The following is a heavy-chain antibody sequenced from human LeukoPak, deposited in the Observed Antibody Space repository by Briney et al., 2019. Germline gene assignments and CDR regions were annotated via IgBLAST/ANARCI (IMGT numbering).Heavy chain of an antibody. Sequence: GGSLRLSCAASGFTFSNAWMSWVRQAPGKGLEWVGRIKSKTDGGTTDHAAPVKGRFTISRDDSKNTLYLQMNSLKTEDTAVYYCTTVYRYCSSTSCGPDYWGQGTPVTVSS. CDR3: TTVYRYCSSTSCGPDY. V-gene: IGHV3-15*01. D-gene: IGHD2-2*01. CDR1: GFTFSNAW. J-gene: IGHJ4*02. CDR2: IKSKTDGGTT.